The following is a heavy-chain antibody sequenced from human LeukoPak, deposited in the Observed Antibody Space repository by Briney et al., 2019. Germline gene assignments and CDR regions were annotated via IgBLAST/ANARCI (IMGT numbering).Heavy chain of an antibody. Sequence: PGGSLRLSCAASGFTVSSNHMSWVRQAPGKGLEWVSVIYSGGSTYYADSVKGRFTISRDNSKNTLYLQMNSLRAEDTAVYYCARDIRVTATLNYYYYGMDVWGQGTTVTVSS. D-gene: IGHD2-15*01. CDR3: ARDIRVTATLNYYYYGMDV. CDR2: IYSGGST. J-gene: IGHJ6*02. V-gene: IGHV3-53*01. CDR1: GFTVSSNH.